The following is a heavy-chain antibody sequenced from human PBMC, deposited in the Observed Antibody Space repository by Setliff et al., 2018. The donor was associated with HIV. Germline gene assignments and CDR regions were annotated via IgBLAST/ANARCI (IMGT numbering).Heavy chain of an antibody. CDR1: GDTDFY. CDR3: VEGDPAWEVPSSLAFDY. D-gene: IGHD1-26*01. V-gene: IGHV4-59*03. Sequence: SETLSLTCTVSGDTDFYWSWIRQSPGKGLEWIWYIHASGKANYNPSLKSRVTISRDNSKNTLYLQMNSMKVEDTGIYYCVEGDPAWEVPSSLAFDYWGQGALVTVSS. J-gene: IGHJ4*02. CDR2: IHASGKA.